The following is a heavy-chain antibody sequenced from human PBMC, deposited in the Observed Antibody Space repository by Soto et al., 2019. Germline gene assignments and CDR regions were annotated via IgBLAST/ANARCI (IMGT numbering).Heavy chain of an antibody. Sequence: SVKVSCKASGGTFSSYAISWVRQAPGQGLEWMGGIIPIFGTANYAQKFQGRVTITADESTSTAYMGLSSLRSEDTAVYYCARRGSGSYRVGMDVWGQGTTVTVSS. V-gene: IGHV1-69*13. D-gene: IGHD3-10*01. CDR1: GGTFSSYA. CDR3: ARRGSGSYRVGMDV. CDR2: IIPIFGTA. J-gene: IGHJ6*02.